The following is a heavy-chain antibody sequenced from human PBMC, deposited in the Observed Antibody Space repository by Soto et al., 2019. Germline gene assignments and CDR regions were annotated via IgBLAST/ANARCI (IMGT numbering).Heavy chain of an antibody. CDR3: AKDVLRFLEWLAFYGMDV. V-gene: IGHV3-30*18. Sequence: QVQLVEAGGGVVQPGRSLRLSCAASGFTFSSYGMHWVRQAPGKGLEWVAVISYDGSNKYYADSVKGRFTISRDNSKNTLYLQMNSLSAEETAVYYCAKDVLRFLEWLAFYGMDVWGQGTTVTVSS. D-gene: IGHD3-3*01. J-gene: IGHJ6*02. CDR2: ISYDGSNK. CDR1: GFTFSSYG.